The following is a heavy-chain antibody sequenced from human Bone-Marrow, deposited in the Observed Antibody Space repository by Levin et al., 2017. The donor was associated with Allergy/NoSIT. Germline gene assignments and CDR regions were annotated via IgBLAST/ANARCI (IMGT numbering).Heavy chain of an antibody. D-gene: IGHD6-13*01. CDR1: GFTFSSYA. CDR2: ISGSGGST. J-gene: IGHJ4*02. CDR3: AKDRIAAAGMVDY. V-gene: IGHV3-23*01. Sequence: GESLKISCAASGFTFSSYAMSWVRQAPGKGLEWVSAISGSGGSTYYADSVKGRFTISRDNSKNTLYLQMNSLRAEDTAVYYCAKDRIAAAGMVDYWGQGTLVTVSS.